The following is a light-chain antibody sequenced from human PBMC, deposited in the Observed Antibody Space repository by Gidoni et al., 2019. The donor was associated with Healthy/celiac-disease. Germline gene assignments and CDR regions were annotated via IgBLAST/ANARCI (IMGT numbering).Light chain of an antibody. V-gene: IGKV1-5*03. J-gene: IGKJ5*01. Sequence: DIQLTQSPSTLSASVGDRVTITCRASQSISSWLAWYQQKPGKATKLLIYKASSVESGVPSRFSGSGSGTEFTLTISSLQPDDFATYYCQQYNSYPITFGQGTRLEIK. CDR1: QSISSW. CDR2: KAS. CDR3: QQYNSYPIT.